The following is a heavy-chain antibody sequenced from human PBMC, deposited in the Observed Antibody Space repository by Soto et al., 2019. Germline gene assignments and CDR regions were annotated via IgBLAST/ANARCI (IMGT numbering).Heavy chain of an antibody. CDR2: IYYSGST. Sequence: PSETLSLTCAVYGGSLSDYYWSWIRQPPGKGLEWIGYIYYSGSTNYNPSLKSRVTISVDTSKNQFSLKLSSVTAADTAVYYCARRYGGNFDYWGQGTLVTVSS. CDR1: GGSLSDYY. CDR3: ARRYGGNFDY. V-gene: IGHV4-59*01. D-gene: IGHD1-26*01. J-gene: IGHJ4*02.